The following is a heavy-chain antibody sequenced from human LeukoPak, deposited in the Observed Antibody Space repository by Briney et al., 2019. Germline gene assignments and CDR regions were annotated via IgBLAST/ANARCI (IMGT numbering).Heavy chain of an antibody. J-gene: IGHJ4*02. Sequence: GGSLRLSCAASGFTFSSYWMHWVRQAPGKGLVWVSRINSDGSSTSYADFVKGRFTISRDNAKNTLYLQMNSLRAEDTAVYYCARVHDYGELDYWGQGTLVTVSS. CDR3: ARVHDYGELDY. CDR2: INSDGSST. D-gene: IGHD4-17*01. CDR1: GFTFSSYW. V-gene: IGHV3-74*01.